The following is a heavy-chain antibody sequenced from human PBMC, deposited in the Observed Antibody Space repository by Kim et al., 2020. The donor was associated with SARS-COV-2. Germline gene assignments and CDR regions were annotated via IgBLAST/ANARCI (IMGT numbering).Heavy chain of an antibody. V-gene: IGHV3-48*04. Sequence: GGSLRLSCAASGFTFSSYSMNWVRQAPGKGLEWVSYISSSSSTIYYADSVKGRFTISRDNAKNSLYLQMNSLRAEDTAVYYCANGGDIVVVVAGEADAFDIWGQGTMVTVSS. CDR1: GFTFSSYS. CDR3: ANGGDIVVVVAGEADAFDI. J-gene: IGHJ3*02. D-gene: IGHD2-15*01. CDR2: ISSSSSTI.